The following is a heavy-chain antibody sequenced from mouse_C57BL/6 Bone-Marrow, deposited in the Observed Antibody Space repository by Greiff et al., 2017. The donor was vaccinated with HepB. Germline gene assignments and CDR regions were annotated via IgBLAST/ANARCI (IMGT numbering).Heavy chain of an antibody. CDR3: ARDYYGSSPAWFAY. CDR2: LSDGGSYT. D-gene: IGHD1-1*01. J-gene: IGHJ3*01. V-gene: IGHV5-4*01. Sequence: EVMLVESGGGLVKPGGSLKLSCAASGFTFSSYAMSWVRQTPEKRLEWVATLSDGGSYTYYPDNVKGRFTISRDNAKNNLYLQMSHLKSEDTAMYYCARDYYGSSPAWFAYWGQGTLVTVSA. CDR1: GFTFSSYA.